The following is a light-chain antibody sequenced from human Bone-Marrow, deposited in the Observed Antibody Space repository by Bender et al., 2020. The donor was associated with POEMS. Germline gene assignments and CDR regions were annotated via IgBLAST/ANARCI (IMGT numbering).Light chain of an antibody. Sequence: QPVVTQPPPLSESPRQRVTISCSGSSSNIGNHGVNWYQQLAGEAPKLLIYYDDLLTPGVSDRFSASKSGTSASLSISELQSEDEAIYYCTAWADGLTGWVFGGATKLTVL. J-gene: IGLJ2*01. CDR2: YDD. CDR3: TAWADGLTGWV. V-gene: IGLV1-36*01. CDR1: SSNIGNHG.